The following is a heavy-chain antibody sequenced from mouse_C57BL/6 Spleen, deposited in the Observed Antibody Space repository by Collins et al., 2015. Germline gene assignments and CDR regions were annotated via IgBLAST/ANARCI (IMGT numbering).Heavy chain of an antibody. D-gene: IGHD1-1*01. J-gene: IGHJ3*01. CDR1: GYTFTTYG. V-gene: IGHV9-3*01. CDR2: INTYSGVP. Sequence: QIQLVQSGPELKKPGETVKISCKASGYTFTTYGMSWVKQAPGKGLKWMGWINTYSGVPTYADDFKGRFAFSLETSASTAYLQINNLKNEDTATYFCARHYGSPVAYWGQGTLVTVSA. CDR3: ARHYGSPVAY.